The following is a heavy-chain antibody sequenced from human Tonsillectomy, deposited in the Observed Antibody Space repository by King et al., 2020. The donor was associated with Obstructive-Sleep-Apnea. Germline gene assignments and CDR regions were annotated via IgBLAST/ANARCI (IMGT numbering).Heavy chain of an antibody. Sequence: VQLVESGGGLVQPGRSLRLSCAASGFTFDDYAMHWVRQAPGKGLEWVSGISRNSGSIGYADSVKGRFTISRDNAKNSLYRQMNSLRTEDTALYYCAKDVDSGWLQPGSSRIAFDIWGQGTMVTVSS. J-gene: IGHJ3*02. V-gene: IGHV3-9*01. CDR3: AKDVDSGWLQPGSSRIAFDI. D-gene: IGHD5-24*01. CDR1: GFTFDDYA. CDR2: ISRNSGSI.